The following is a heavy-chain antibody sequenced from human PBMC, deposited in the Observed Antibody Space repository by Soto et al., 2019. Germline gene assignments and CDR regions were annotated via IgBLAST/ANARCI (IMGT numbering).Heavy chain of an antibody. CDR1: GFTFSSYA. CDR2: ISYDGSNK. Sequence: PGGSLRLSCAASGFTFSSYAMHWVRQAPGKGLEWVAVISYDGSNKYYADSVKGRFTISRDNSKNTLYLQMNSLRAEDTAVYYCARQTTVTTISYYYYGMDVWGQGTTVTVSS. D-gene: IGHD4-17*01. V-gene: IGHV3-30-3*01. CDR3: ARQTTVTTISYYYYGMDV. J-gene: IGHJ6*02.